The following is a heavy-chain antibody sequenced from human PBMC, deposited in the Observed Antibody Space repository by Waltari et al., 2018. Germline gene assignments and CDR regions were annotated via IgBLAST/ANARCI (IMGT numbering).Heavy chain of an antibody. D-gene: IGHD3-10*01. CDR1: GFRFGDHY. J-gene: IGHJ2*01. CDR2: IRKKVNGYTT. CDR3: AKGLGDRYFDL. Sequence: EVHLVESGGGLIQPGGSLRVSCAASGFRFGDHYMDWVRQAPGKGLGWLGRIRKKVNGYTTEYAASVIGRFTISRDDSYNSLYLQMNSLKTEDTAVYHCAKGLGDRYFDLWGRGTLVTVSS. V-gene: IGHV3-72*01.